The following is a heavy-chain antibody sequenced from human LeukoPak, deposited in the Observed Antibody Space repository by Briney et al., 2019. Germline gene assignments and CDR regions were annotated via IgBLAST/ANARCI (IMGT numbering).Heavy chain of an antibody. CDR1: GFTVSSNY. D-gene: IGHD3-10*01. V-gene: IGHV3-53*01. CDR3: ASGVMFRGRGDQPLDY. Sequence: GGSLRLSCAASGFTVSSNYMSWVRQAPGKGLEWVSVIYSGGSSYYADSVKGRFAISRDNAKNSLYLQMNSLRAEDTAVYYCASGVMFRGRGDQPLDYWGQGTLVTVSS. J-gene: IGHJ4*02. CDR2: IYSGGSS.